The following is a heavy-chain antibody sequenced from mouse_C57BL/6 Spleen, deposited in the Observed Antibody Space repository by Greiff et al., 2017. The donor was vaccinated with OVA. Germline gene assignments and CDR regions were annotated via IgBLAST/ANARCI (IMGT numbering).Heavy chain of an antibody. CDR2: INPNNGGT. CDR1: GYTFTDYY. J-gene: IGHJ4*01. Sequence: VQLQQSGPELVKPGASVKISCKASGYTFTDYYMNWVKQSHGKSLEWIGDINPNNGGTSYNQKFKGKATLTVDKSSSTAYMELRSLTSEDSAVYYCARHYYGSSLYYYAMDYWGQGTSVTVSS. D-gene: IGHD1-1*01. V-gene: IGHV1-26*01. CDR3: ARHYYGSSLYYYAMDY.